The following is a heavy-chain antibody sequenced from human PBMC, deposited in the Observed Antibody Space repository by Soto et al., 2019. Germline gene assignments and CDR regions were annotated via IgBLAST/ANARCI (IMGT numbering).Heavy chain of an antibody. CDR3: AKDVRWGDYIVISYYYSYYMDV. CDR2: ISGSGGST. Sequence: EVQLLESGGGLVQPGGSLRLSCAASGFTFSSYAMRWVRQAPGKGLEWVSAISGSGGSTYYADSVKGRFTISRDNSKNTLYLQMNSLRAEDTAVYYCAKDVRWGDYIVISYYYSYYMDVCGKVTTVTVSS. CDR1: GFTFSSYA. J-gene: IGHJ6*03. V-gene: IGHV3-23*01. D-gene: IGHD2-8*01.